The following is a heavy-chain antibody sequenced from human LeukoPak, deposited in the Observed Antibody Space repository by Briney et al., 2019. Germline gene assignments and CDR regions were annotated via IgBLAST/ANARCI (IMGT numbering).Heavy chain of an antibody. CDR1: GGSFSDYY. J-gene: IGHJ5*02. D-gene: IGHD3-16*01. V-gene: IGHV4-34*01. CDR3: APRGDIEHSYGYGKWFDP. CDR2: VHHSGRT. Sequence: PSETLSLTCAVYGGSFSDYYWSWIRQPPGKGLEWIGEVHHSGRTNYNASLKSRVTISVDTSKNQFSLRLSSVTAAGTAVYYCAPRGDIEHSYGYGKWFDPWGQGTRVTVSS.